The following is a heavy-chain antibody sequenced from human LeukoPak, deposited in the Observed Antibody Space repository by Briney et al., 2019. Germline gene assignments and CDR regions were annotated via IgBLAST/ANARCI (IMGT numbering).Heavy chain of an antibody. CDR3: ARASTRVVTVSITVAGTVDC. V-gene: IGHV3-33*08. CDR1: GFTFSTHA. D-gene: IGHD6-19*01. CDR2: IWYDGSNK. Sequence: PGGSLRLSCAASGFTFSTHAMSWVRQAPGKGLEWVAVIWYDGSNKYYADSVKGRFTISRDNSNNTLYLQMNSLRAEDTAVYYCARASTRVVTVSITVAGTVDCWGQGTLVTVSS. J-gene: IGHJ4*02.